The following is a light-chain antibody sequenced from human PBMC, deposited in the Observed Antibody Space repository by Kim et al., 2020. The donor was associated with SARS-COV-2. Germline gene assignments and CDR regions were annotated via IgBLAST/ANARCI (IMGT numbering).Light chain of an antibody. J-gene: IGKJ4*01. CDR2: AAS. V-gene: IGKV1-16*02. Sequence: DIQMTQSPSSLSASVGDRVTITCRASQAISNYVAWFQQKPGQAPKSLIYAASSLQSGVPSKFSGGGSGTDFTLTISSLQPEDFATYYCQQYNSYPLTFGGGTKVDIK. CDR3: QQYNSYPLT. CDR1: QAISNY.